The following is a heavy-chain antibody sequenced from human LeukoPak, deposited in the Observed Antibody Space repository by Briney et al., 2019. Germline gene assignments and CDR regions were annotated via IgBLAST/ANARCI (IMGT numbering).Heavy chain of an antibody. Sequence: PGGSLRLSCTASGFTFSNYAMSWVRQAPGKGLEWVSTISGSDGSTYYADSVKGRFTISRDNSKNTLYLQMNSLRVEDTAIYYCAKDRAGYCSGGSCYSALDYWGQGTLVTVSS. CDR3: AKDRAGYCSGGSCYSALDY. J-gene: IGHJ4*02. D-gene: IGHD2-15*01. V-gene: IGHV3-23*01. CDR2: ISGSDGST. CDR1: GFTFSNYA.